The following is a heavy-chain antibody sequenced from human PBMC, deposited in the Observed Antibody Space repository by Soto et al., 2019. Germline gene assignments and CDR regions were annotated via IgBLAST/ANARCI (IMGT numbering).Heavy chain of an antibody. D-gene: IGHD5-18*01. J-gene: IGHJ4*02. V-gene: IGHV3-23*01. CDR1: EFNFSNFA. Sequence: VQLLESGGGLIQPGGSLRLSCAASEFNFSNFAMAWVRQAPGKGLEWVSHITASGGTTYYADSVKGRFTISRDNSKNILYLHMSALRAEDTAIFFCAKDWASGSGSCYDSWGQGTLVTVSS. CDR2: ITASGGTT. CDR3: AKDWASGSGSCYDS.